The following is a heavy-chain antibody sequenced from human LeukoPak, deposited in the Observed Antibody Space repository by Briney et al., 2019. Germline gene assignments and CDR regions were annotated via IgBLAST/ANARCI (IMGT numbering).Heavy chain of an antibody. D-gene: IGHD3-16*01. CDR1: GYSISSGYY. Sequence: SETLSLTCTVSGYSISSGYYWAWIRQPPGKGLEWIGNIYHTGSTNYKSPLKSRAAISLDTSKNQFSLKLSSVTAADTAVYYCARHYVFVYGGSSFDYWGQGTLVTVSS. CDR2: IYHTGST. J-gene: IGHJ4*02. V-gene: IGHV4-38-2*02. CDR3: ARHYVFVYGGSSFDY.